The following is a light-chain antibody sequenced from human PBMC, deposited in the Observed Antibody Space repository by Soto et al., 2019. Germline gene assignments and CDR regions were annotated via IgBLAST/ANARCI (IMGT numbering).Light chain of an antibody. CDR2: EVT. J-gene: IGLJ3*02. CDR3: AAWDDSLNGWV. Sequence: QSALTQPASVSGSPGQSITISCTATSSDVGSFNYVSWYQHHPGKAPKLMIYEVTSRPSGVSNRFSGSKSGNTASLTISGLQAEDEADYYCAAWDDSLNGWVFGGGTKVTVL. V-gene: IGLV2-14*01. CDR1: SSDVGSFNY.